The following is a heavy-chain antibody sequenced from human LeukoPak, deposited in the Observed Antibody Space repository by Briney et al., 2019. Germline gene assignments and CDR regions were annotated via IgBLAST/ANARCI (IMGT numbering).Heavy chain of an antibody. V-gene: IGHV4-59*01. J-gene: IGHJ4*02. CDR3: ARSGKRANYYDSSGYYYAFDY. CDR2: IYYSGST. CDR1: GGSISSYY. D-gene: IGHD3-22*01. Sequence: PSEALSLTCTVSGGSISSYYWSWIRQPPGKGLEWVGHIYYSGSTNYNPSLKSRVTISVDTSKNQFSLKLSSVTAADTAVYYCARSGKRANYYDSSGYYYAFDYWGQGTLVTVS.